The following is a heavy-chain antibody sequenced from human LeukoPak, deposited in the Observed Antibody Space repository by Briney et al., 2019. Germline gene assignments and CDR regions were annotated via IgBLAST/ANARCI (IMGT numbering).Heavy chain of an antibody. CDR1: GFTFSDYY. Sequence: PGGSLRLSCAASGFTFSDYYMSWIRQAPGKGLEWVSYISSSGSMIYYADSVKGRFTISRDNAKNSLYLEMNSLRAGDTAVYYCARDSALGYSSGWYRLEHFDYWGQGTLVTVSS. CDR3: ARDSALGYSSGWYRLEHFDY. D-gene: IGHD6-19*01. J-gene: IGHJ4*02. V-gene: IGHV3-11*04. CDR2: ISSSGSMI.